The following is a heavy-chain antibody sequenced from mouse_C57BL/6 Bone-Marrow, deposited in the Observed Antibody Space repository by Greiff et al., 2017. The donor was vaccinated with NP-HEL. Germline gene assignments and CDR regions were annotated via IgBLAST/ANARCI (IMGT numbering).Heavy chain of an antibody. CDR2: IHPNSGST. CDR1: GYTFTSYW. CDR3: ATTVVAHYYAMGY. Sequence: QVQLQQSGAELVKPGASVKMSCKASGYTFTSYWMHWVKQRPGQGLEWIGMIHPNSGSTNYNEKFKSKATLTVDKSSSTAYMQLSSLTSEDSAVYYCATTVVAHYYAMGYWGQGTSVTVSS. V-gene: IGHV1-64*01. D-gene: IGHD1-1*01. J-gene: IGHJ4*01.